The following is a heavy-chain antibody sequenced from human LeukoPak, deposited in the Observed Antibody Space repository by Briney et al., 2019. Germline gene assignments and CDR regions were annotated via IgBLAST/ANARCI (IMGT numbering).Heavy chain of an antibody. CDR1: GGSISSYY. CDR3: AVRQAAMDY. D-gene: IGHD6-25*01. Sequence: SETLSLTCTVSGGSISSYYWSWIRQSPGKGLEWIGYIYYSGSTNYNPSLKSRVTISVDTSKNQFSLKLSSVTAADTAVYYCAVRQAAMDYWGQGTLVTVSS. J-gene: IGHJ4*02. CDR2: IYYSGST. V-gene: IGHV4-59*01.